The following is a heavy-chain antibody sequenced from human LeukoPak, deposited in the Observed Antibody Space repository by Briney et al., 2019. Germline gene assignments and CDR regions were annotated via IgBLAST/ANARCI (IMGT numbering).Heavy chain of an antibody. CDR2: ITNTPNRYPI. D-gene: IGHD6-13*01. CDR3: ARDTATALDL. CDR1: GFTFTNHY. V-gene: IGHV3-72*01. J-gene: IGHJ5*02. Sequence: GGSLRLSCAASGFTFTNHYMDWVSQAPGKGLEWVGRITNTPNRYPIGYAASVKGRFTISRDDSKSSIYLQMSSLTAGDTAIYYCARDTATALDLWGQGTLVTVSS.